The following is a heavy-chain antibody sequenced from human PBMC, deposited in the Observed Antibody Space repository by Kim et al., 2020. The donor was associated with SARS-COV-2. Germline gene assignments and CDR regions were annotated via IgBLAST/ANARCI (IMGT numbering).Heavy chain of an antibody. Sequence: SETLSLTCAVYGGSFSGYYWSWIRQPPGKGLEWIGEINHSGSTNYNPSLKSRVTISVDTSKNQFSLKLSSVTAADTAVYYCARVSYGNDYWGQGTLVTVSS. CDR3: ARVSYGNDY. D-gene: IGHD4-17*01. CDR1: GGSFSGYY. V-gene: IGHV4-34*01. J-gene: IGHJ4*02. CDR2: INHSGST.